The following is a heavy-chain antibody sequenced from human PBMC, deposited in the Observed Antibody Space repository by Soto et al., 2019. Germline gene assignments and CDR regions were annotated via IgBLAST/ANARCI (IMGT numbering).Heavy chain of an antibody. CDR3: WLYCTNGVVCRGGMDV. J-gene: IGHJ6*02. CDR2: ISSSSSYI. Sequence: EVQLVESGGGLVKPGGSLRLSCAASGFTCSSYSMNWVRQAPGKGLEWVSSISSSSSYIYYADSVKGRFTIFRDNAKNSLYLQMNSLRAEDTAVYYCWLYCTNGVVCRGGMDVWGQGTTVTVSS. D-gene: IGHD2-8*01. V-gene: IGHV3-21*03. CDR1: GFTCSSYS.